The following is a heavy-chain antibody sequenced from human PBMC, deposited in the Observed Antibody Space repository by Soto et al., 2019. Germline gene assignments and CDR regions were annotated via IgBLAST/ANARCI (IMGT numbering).Heavy chain of an antibody. J-gene: IGHJ4*02. CDR1: GGTFSSYT. CDR2: IIPILGIA. D-gene: IGHD2-2*01. V-gene: IGHV1-69*02. Sequence: QVQLVHSGAEVKKPGSSVKVSCKASGGTFSSYTISWVRQAPGQGLEWMGRIIPILGIANYAQKFQGRVTITADKSTSTAYMELSSLRSEDTAVYYCARTSDVVVPAATDYWGQGTLVTVSS. CDR3: ARTSDVVVPAATDY.